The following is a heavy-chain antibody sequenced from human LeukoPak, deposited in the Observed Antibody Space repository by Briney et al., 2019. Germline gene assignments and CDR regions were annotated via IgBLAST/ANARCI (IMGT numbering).Heavy chain of an antibody. D-gene: IGHD3-3*01. V-gene: IGHV4-39*01. CDR3: AIGVVISNRDAFDI. J-gene: IGHJ3*02. Sequence: PPETLSLTCTVSGGSISSSSYYWGWIRQPPGKGLEWIGSIYYSGSTYYNPSLKSRVTISVDTSKNQFSLKLSSVTAADTAVYYCAIGVVISNRDAFDIWGQGTTVTVSS. CDR1: GGSISSSSYY. CDR2: IYYSGST.